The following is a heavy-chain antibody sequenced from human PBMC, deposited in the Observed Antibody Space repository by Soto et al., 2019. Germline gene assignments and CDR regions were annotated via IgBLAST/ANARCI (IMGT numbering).Heavy chain of an antibody. D-gene: IGHD3-10*01. Sequence: QVQLVQSGAEVKTPGSSVKVSCTASGDTFNCYTLSWVRQAPGHGLEWMGRIIPMLGMSKYAQKFQGRVTMIADKSTSTAYMGLSSLRSEDTALYYCATNYGSGSAHFDHWGQGTLVTVSS. CDR1: GDTFNCYT. CDR3: ATNYGSGSAHFDH. CDR2: IIPMLGMS. V-gene: IGHV1-69*02. J-gene: IGHJ4*02.